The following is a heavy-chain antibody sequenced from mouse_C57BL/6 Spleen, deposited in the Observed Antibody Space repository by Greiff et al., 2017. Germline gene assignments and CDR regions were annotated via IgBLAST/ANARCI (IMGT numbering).Heavy chain of an antibody. V-gene: IGHV1-39*01. D-gene: IGHD1-1*01. Sequence: EVQRVESGPELVKPGASVTISCKASGYSFTDYNMNWVKQSNGKSLEWIGVINPNYGTTSYNQKFKGKATLTVDQSSSPAYMQLNSLTSEDSAVYYCARSLYYGSSPYYFDYWGQGTTLTVSS. J-gene: IGHJ2*01. CDR1: GYSFTDYN. CDR2: INPNYGTT. CDR3: ARSLYYGSSPYYFDY.